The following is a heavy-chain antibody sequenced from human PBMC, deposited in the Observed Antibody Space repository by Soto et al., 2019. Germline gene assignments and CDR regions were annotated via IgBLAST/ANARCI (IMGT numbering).Heavy chain of an antibody. V-gene: IGHV3-23*01. J-gene: IGHJ4*02. Sequence: GGSLRLSCAASGFTFSSYAMSWVRQAPGKGLEWVSAISGSGGSTYYADSVKGRFTISRDNSKNTLYLQMNSLRAEDTAVYYCAKVEPKLQWLVLRYYFDYWGQGTLVTVSS. CDR1: GFTFSSYA. CDR2: ISGSGGST. CDR3: AKVEPKLQWLVLRYYFDY. D-gene: IGHD6-19*01.